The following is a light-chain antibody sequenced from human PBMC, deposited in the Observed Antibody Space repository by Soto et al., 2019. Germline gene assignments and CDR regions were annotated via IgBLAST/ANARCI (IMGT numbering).Light chain of an antibody. Sequence: IQMTQSPSSLSASVGNRVXXXXXTKHIISSYLNWYQQKPGQAPKLLIYAASSLHSGVPYRFSGSGSGTDFTLTISSLQPEDFATYYCQQSYSTPLTFGGGTKVDIK. V-gene: IGKV1-39*01. CDR3: QQSYSTPLT. CDR2: AAS. CDR1: HIISSY. J-gene: IGKJ4*01.